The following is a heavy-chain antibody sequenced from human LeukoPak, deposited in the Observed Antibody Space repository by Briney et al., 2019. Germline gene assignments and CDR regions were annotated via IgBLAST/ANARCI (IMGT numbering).Heavy chain of an antibody. V-gene: IGHV1-2*02. J-gene: IGHJ5*02. CDR3: AFWGYCSSTSCYQWFDP. CDR2: INPNSGGT. D-gene: IGHD2-2*01. CDR1: GYTFTGYY. Sequence: ASVKVSCKASGYTFTGYYMHWVRQAPGQGLEWMGWINPNSGGTNYAQKFQGRVTMTRDTSISTAYMELSRLRSDDTAVYYCAFWGYCSSTSCYQWFDPWGQGTLVTVSS.